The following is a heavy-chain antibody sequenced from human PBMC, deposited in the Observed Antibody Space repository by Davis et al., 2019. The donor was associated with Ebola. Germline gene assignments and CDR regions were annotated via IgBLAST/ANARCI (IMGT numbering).Heavy chain of an antibody. J-gene: IGHJ3*02. Sequence: GGSLRLSCAASGFIFRNYVMSWVRQAPGKGLEWVSTLGTSADTYYAGSVKGRFTLSRDNSKNTLYLQMNGLRVEDTAIYYWAKDTANSWFENWGQGTMVTVSS. CDR2: LGTSADT. D-gene: IGHD2-15*01. CDR1: GFIFRNYV. CDR3: AKDTANSWFEN. V-gene: IGHV3-23*01.